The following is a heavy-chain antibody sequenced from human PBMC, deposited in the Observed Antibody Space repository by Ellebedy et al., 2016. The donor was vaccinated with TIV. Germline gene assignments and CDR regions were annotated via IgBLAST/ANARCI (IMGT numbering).Heavy chain of an antibody. Sequence: MPSETLSLTCTVSGGSVDNSAHYWTWVRQPPGKGLQWIANFYYSGSIYYNPSLKSRVTISLNTPKNQFPLRLTSVTAADTAVYYCAIDPIVGPTPYYFDSWGQGTLVTVSS. CDR1: GGSVDNSAHY. CDR3: AIDPIVGPTPYYFDS. J-gene: IGHJ4*02. V-gene: IGHV4-39*06. CDR2: FYYSGSI. D-gene: IGHD1-26*01.